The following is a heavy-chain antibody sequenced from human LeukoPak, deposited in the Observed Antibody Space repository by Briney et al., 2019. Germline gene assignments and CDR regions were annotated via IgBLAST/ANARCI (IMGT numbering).Heavy chain of an antibody. Sequence: ASVKVSCKASGYTFTVYYMHWVRQAPGQGLEWMGIINPSGGSTSYAQKLQGRVTMTTDTSTSTAYMELRSLRSDDTAVYYCARGALYGSGSLDYWGQGTLVTVSS. CDR3: ARGALYGSGSLDY. J-gene: IGHJ4*02. CDR2: INPSGGST. D-gene: IGHD3-10*01. CDR1: GYTFTVYY. V-gene: IGHV1-46*01.